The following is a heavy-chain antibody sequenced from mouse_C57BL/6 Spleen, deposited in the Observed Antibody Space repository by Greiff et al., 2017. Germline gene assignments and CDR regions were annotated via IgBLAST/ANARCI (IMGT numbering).Heavy chain of an antibody. V-gene: IGHV5-4*01. J-gene: IGHJ1*03. CDR1: GFTFSSYA. CDR2: ISDGGSYT. CDR3: ARENDYGSTYWYFDV. Sequence: EVQLVESGGGLVKPGGSLKLSCAASGFTFSSYAMSWVRQTPEKRLEWVATISDGGSYTYYPDNVKGRFTISRDNAKNNLYLQMSHLKSEDTAMYYCARENDYGSTYWYFDVWGTGTTVTVSS. D-gene: IGHD1-1*01.